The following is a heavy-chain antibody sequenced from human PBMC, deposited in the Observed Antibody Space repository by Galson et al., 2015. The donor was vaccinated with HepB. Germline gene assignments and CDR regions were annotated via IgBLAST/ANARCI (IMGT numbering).Heavy chain of an antibody. Sequence: SLRLSCAASGFTFSSYSMNWVRQAPGKGLEWVSYISSSSSTIYYADSVKGRFTISRDNAKNSLYLQMNSLRDEDTAVYYCARGLTTVVIPYYFDYWGQVTLFTVSS. J-gene: IGHJ4*02. CDR1: GFTFSSYS. D-gene: IGHD4-23*01. V-gene: IGHV3-48*02. CDR2: ISSSSSTI. CDR3: ARGLTTVVIPYYFDY.